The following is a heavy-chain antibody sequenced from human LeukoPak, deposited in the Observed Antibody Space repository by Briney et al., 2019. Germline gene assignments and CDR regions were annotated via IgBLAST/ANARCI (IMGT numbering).Heavy chain of an antibody. V-gene: IGHV4-59*01. CDR2: IYYSGST. CDR3: ARAISDQPLSRFDP. J-gene: IGHJ5*02. CDR1: GGSISSYY. Sequence: SETLSLTCTVSGGSISSYYWSWIRQPPGKGLEWIGYIYYSGSTNYNPSLKSRVTISVDTSKNQFSLKLSSVTAADTAVYYCARAISDQPLSRFDPWGQGTLVTVSS. D-gene: IGHD2-2*01.